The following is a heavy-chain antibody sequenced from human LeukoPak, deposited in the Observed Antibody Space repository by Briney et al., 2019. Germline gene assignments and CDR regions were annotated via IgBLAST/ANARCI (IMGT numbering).Heavy chain of an antibody. CDR3: ARGASGSYFWFDP. CDR2: IYYSGST. CDR1: GGSISSYY. D-gene: IGHD1-26*01. Sequence: KPSETLSLTCTVSGGSISSYYWGWIRQPPGKGLEWIGYIYYSGSTNYNPSLKSRVTISVDTSKNQFSLKLSSVTAADTAVYYCARGASGSYFWFDPWGQGTLVTVSS. J-gene: IGHJ5*02. V-gene: IGHV4-59*01.